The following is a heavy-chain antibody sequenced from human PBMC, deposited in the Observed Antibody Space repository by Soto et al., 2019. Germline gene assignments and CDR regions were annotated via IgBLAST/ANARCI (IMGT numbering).Heavy chain of an antibody. D-gene: IGHD5-18*01. CDR1: GFTFSSYA. CDR3: AKRKHGYSYGSHVY. Sequence: EVQLLESGGGLVQPGGSLRLSCAASGFTFSSYAMSWVRQAPGKGLEWVSAISRSGDSTNYADSVKGRFTISRDNSKNTLYLQMNRLRAEDTAVYYCAKRKHGYSYGSHVYWGQGTLVTVSS. V-gene: IGHV3-23*01. CDR2: ISRSGDST. J-gene: IGHJ4*02.